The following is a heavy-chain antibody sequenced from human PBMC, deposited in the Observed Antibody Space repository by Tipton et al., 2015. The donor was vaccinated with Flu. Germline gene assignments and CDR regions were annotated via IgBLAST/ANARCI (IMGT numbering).Heavy chain of an antibody. CDR2: IFYSGNT. Sequence: TLSLTCTVSGGSISSHYWSWIRQPPGKGLEWSGYIFYSGNTNHNPTLKSRVTTTLDTSKNQFSLKLISVTAADTAVYYCARVRSSSWAGAFDYWGQGTLVTVSS. V-gene: IGHV4-59*11. CDR1: GGSISSHY. CDR3: ARVRSSSWAGAFDY. D-gene: IGHD6-13*01. J-gene: IGHJ4*02.